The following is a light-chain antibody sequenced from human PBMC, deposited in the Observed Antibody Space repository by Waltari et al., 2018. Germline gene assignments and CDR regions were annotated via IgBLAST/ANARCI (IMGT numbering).Light chain of an antibody. CDR2: AAS. Sequence: DIQMTQSPSSLSASVGDRVIITCRASQAISNYLAWYQQKPGKVPKLLIYAASILQSGVPSRFSGTGSGTGFSLTISSLQPEDVATYYCQKYNSAPLTFGGGTKVEIK. V-gene: IGKV1-27*01. J-gene: IGKJ4*01. CDR1: QAISNY. CDR3: QKYNSAPLT.